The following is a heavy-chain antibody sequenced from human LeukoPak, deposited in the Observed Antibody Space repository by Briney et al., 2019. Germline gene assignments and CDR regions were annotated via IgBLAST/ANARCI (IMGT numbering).Heavy chain of an antibody. J-gene: IGHJ4*02. CDR3: HYDSVWGTLDS. CDR2: FYSIGGT. CDR1: GDSISSTNSY. V-gene: IGHV4-39*06. D-gene: IGHD3-16*01. Sequence: PSETLSLTCTVSGDSISSTNSYWGWIRQPPGKGLEWGGSFYSIGGTYDNPSLKGRVTLLVAMYQNQFPLRLTSVTAADTGVYYCHYDSVWGTLDSWGQGTLVTVSS.